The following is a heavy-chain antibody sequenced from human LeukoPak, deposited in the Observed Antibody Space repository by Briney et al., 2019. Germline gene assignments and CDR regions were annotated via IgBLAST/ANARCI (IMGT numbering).Heavy chain of an antibody. CDR3: AKEPYDSSGYYKE. V-gene: IGHV4-34*01. CDR2: INHSGST. CDR1: GGSFSGYY. D-gene: IGHD3-22*01. J-gene: IGHJ4*02. Sequence: SETLSLTCAVYGGSFSGYYWGWIRQPPGKGLEWIGEINHSGSTNYNPSLKSRVTISVDTSKNQFSLKLSSVTAADTAVYYCAKEPYDSSGYYKEWGQGTLVTVSS.